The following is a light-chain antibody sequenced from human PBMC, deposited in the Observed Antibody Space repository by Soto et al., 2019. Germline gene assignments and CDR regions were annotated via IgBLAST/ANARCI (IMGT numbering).Light chain of an antibody. CDR1: QSIKYY. CDR3: QQSYITPWT. V-gene: IGKV1-39*01. J-gene: IGKJ1*01. CDR2: NTF. Sequence: DIQMTQSPSSLSASVGDRVTISCRASQSIKYYLNWYQQKPGRAPRLLVYNTFSLQSGVPSKFSGGASGTDFTLTISSLQPEDFASYYCQQSYITPWTFGQGTKVDIK.